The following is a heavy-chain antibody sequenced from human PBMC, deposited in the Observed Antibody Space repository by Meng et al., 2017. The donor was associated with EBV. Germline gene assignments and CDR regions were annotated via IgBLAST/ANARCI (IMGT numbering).Heavy chain of an antibody. D-gene: IGHD2-15*01. CDR1: GNTVGKTA. V-gene: IGHV1-8*01. Sequence: VPLVASGQELMKPGASVKVSAKASGNTVGKTATYKWPKATGHGLEWVGWMNPNSGNTGHAQKFQGRDTMTRNTSISTAYMELSSLRSEDTAVYYCARGRGVYCSGGSCYPGWFDPWGQGTLVTVSS. CDR3: ARGRGVYCSGGSCYPGWFDP. CDR2: MNPNSGNT. J-gene: IGHJ5*02.